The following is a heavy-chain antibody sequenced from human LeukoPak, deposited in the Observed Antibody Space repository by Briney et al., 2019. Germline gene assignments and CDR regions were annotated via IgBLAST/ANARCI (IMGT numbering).Heavy chain of an antibody. Sequence: SCKASGYTFTNYWIGWVRQVPGKGLEWMGIIYPGDSDTRYSPSFQGQVTISADKSISTTYLQWSSLKASDTAMYYCARRSPPDYGDYADWFDPWGQGTLVTVSS. CDR2: IYPGDSDT. V-gene: IGHV5-51*01. J-gene: IGHJ5*02. CDR1: GYTFTNYW. D-gene: IGHD4-17*01. CDR3: ARRSPPDYGDYADWFDP.